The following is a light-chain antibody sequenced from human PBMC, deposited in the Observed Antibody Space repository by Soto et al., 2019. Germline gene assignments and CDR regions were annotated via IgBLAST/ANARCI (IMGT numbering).Light chain of an antibody. J-gene: IGKJ4*02. V-gene: IGKV1-39*01. CDR2: SSS. CDR1: QNIGDY. Sequence: DIEMTQSPSSLSASAGDKVTITCRASQNIGDYLSWYQQRPGKAPKLLIYSSSILHSAASSMFSGGRSGTDFTLTISGLQPDDFATYCCRQTFSTQLSFGGGTTVDIK. CDR3: RQTFSTQLS.